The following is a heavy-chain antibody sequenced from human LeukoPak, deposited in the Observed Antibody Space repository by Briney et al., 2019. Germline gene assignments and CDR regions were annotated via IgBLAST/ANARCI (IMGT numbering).Heavy chain of an antibody. Sequence: DSVKGRFTISRDNSKNTLYLQMNSLRAEDTALYYCARDGYDFWSGYWYFDYWGQGTLVTVSS. J-gene: IGHJ4*02. D-gene: IGHD3-3*01. CDR3: ARDGYDFWSGYWYFDY. V-gene: IGHV3-30*07.